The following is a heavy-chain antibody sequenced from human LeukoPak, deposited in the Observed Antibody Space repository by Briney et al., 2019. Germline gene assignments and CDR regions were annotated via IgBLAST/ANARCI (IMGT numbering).Heavy chain of an antibody. V-gene: IGHV3-23*01. Sequence: GGSLRLSCAASGFTFSSYAMSWVRQAPGKGLEWVSAISGSGGSTYYADSVKSRFTISRDNSKNTLYLQMNSLRAEDTAVYYCAKDSNVLRFLEWLKYGFDYWGQGTLVTVS. CDR3: AKDSNVLRFLEWLKYGFDY. CDR1: GFTFSSYA. CDR2: ISGSGGST. J-gene: IGHJ4*02. D-gene: IGHD3-3*01.